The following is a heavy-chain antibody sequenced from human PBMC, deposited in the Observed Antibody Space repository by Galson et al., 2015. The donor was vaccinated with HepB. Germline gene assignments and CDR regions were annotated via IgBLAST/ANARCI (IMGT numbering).Heavy chain of an antibody. J-gene: IGHJ6*03. V-gene: IGHV3-74*01. CDR3: ARGRGSRAYYDYYMDV. CDR2: TNGGETHK. D-gene: IGHD3-16*01. CDR1: GFTFSSYG. Sequence: SLRLSCAASGFTFSSYGMNWVRQVPGKGLVWVSNTNGGETHKRYADSVKGRFTISRDNAKNTVYLQMDSLRVEDTAVYYCARGRGSRAYYDYYMDVWGKGTTVTVSS.